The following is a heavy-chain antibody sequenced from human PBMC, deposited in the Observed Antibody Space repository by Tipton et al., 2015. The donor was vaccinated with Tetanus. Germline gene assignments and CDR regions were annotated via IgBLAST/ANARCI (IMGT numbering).Heavy chain of an antibody. J-gene: IGHJ4*02. CDR2: ISYDGRNK. CDR1: GFTFYSYG. CDR3: ATLPKQWLANFGY. Sequence: SLRLSCAASGFTFYSYGMHWVRQAPGKGLEWVAVISYDGRNKYYAHSVKGRFTISRDKSKNTLYLQMNSLRAADTAVYFCATLPKQWLANFGYWGQGTLVVVSS. V-gene: IGHV3-30*03. D-gene: IGHD6-19*01.